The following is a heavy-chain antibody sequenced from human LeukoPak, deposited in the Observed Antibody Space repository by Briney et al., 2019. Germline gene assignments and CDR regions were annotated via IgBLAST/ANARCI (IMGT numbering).Heavy chain of an antibody. CDR1: RFTFSSYG. Sequence: GGSLRLSCAASRFTFSSYGMSWVRQAPGKGLEWVSAISGSGGSTYYADSVKGRFTISRDNAKDSLYLQMDSLRAEDTAVYYCASEIVPRWSSPNFDYWGQGTLVTVSS. V-gene: IGHV3-23*01. J-gene: IGHJ4*02. D-gene: IGHD2-15*01. CDR2: ISGSGGST. CDR3: ASEIVPRWSSPNFDY.